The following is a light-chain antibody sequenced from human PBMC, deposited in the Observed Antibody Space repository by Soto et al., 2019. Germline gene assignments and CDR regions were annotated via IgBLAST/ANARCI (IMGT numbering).Light chain of an antibody. Sequence: QSVLTQPASVSGSPGQSITISCTGTSSDVGGYNYVSWYQQHPGKAPKLMIYEVSNRPSGVSNRFSGSKSGDTASLTISGLQAEDEADYYCSSYAHGSIYVFGTGTKLTVL. J-gene: IGLJ1*01. CDR3: SSYAHGSIYV. CDR2: EVS. CDR1: SSDVGGYNY. V-gene: IGLV2-14*01.